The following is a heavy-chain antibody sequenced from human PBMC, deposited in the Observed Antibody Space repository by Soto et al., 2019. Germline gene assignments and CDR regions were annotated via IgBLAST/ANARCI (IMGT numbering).Heavy chain of an antibody. V-gene: IGHV3-23*01. CDR3: AKDKPGTTSFDY. CDR1: GFTISSYA. Sequence: GGSLRLSCAASGFTISSYAMSWVRQAPGKGLEWVSAISDRGDTTHYADSVKGRFTISRDTSKNTLYLQMNTPRAEDTAVYYCAKDKPGTTSFDYWGQGTLVTVSS. D-gene: IGHD1-1*01. J-gene: IGHJ4*02. CDR2: ISDRGDTT.